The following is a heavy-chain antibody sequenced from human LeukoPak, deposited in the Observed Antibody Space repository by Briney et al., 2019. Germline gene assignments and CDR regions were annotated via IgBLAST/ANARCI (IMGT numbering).Heavy chain of an antibody. V-gene: IGHV4-39*01. CDR2: ISYSGST. Sequence: SETLSLSCTVSGGSISSSIYHWGWIRQPPGKGLEWIGGISYSGSTNYNPSLKSRLTISVDTSKNQFSLKLSSVTAADTAMYYCAGAPNPSYFDYWGQGPLVTVSS. CDR3: AGAPNPSYFDY. CDR1: GGSISSSIYH. D-gene: IGHD2-8*01. J-gene: IGHJ4*02.